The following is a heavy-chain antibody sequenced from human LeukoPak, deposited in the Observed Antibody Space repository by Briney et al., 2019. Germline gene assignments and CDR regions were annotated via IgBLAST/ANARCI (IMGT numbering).Heavy chain of an antibody. Sequence: GGPLRLSCAASGFTFSSYGMHWVRQAPGKGLEWVAIISYDGSNKYYADSVKGRFTLSRDNSKNTLYLQMNSLRAEDTAVYYCARGHYGMDVWGQGTTVTVSS. V-gene: IGHV3-30*03. J-gene: IGHJ6*02. CDR3: ARGHYGMDV. CDR2: ISYDGSNK. CDR1: GFTFSSYG.